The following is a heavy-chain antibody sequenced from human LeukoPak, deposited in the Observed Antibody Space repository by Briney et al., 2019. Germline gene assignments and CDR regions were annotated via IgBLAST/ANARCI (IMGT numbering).Heavy chain of an antibody. CDR1: GFTFSSYV. CDR3: AKAPAYDTSGYYSDF. CDR2: ISGSGSNT. Sequence: GGSLRLSCAASGFTFSSYVMTWVRQAPGKGLEWVSAISGSGSNTYYADSVKGRFTIYRDNTKNTLYLQMNSLRAEDTALYYCAKAPAYDTSGYYSDFWGQGTLVTVSS. J-gene: IGHJ4*02. D-gene: IGHD3-22*01. V-gene: IGHV3-23*01.